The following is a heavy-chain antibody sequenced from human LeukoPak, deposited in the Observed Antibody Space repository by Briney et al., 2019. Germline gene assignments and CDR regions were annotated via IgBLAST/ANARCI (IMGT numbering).Heavy chain of an antibody. V-gene: IGHV3-9*03. CDR1: GFTFANYA. J-gene: IGHJ3*02. D-gene: IGHD2-15*01. CDR2: ISWNSGSI. Sequence: QTGGSLRLSCAASGFTFANYAMHWVRQAPGKGLEWVSGISWNSGSIGYADSVKGRFTISRDNAKNSLYLQMNSLRAEDMALYYCAKGGIVVDDAFDIWGQGTMVTVSS. CDR3: AKGGIVVDDAFDI.